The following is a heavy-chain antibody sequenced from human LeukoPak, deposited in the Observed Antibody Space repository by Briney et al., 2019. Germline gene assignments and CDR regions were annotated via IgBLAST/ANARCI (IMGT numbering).Heavy chain of an antibody. Sequence: GGSLRLSCAASGFTFSSYGMHWVRQAPGKGVEWVAVISYDGSNKYSADSEKGRFTISRDNRKNLLHLQMDSLRPDDSAVYYCVKDLGSAITSALALDVWGQGTTVTVSS. J-gene: IGHJ6*02. CDR1: GFTFSSYG. D-gene: IGHD2-15*01. CDR3: VKDLGSAITSALALDV. CDR2: ISYDGSNK. V-gene: IGHV3-30*18.